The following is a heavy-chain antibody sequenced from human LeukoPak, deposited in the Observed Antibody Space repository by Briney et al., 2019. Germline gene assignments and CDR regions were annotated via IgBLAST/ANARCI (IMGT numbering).Heavy chain of an antibody. J-gene: IGHJ4*02. CDR3: ARRRITIFGVVTDYFDY. D-gene: IGHD3-3*01. V-gene: IGHV5-51*01. CDR1: GYSFTSYW. CDR2: IYPGDSDT. Sequence: GESLKISCKGSGYSFTSYWIGWVRPMPGKGLEWMGIIYPGDSDTRYSPSFQGQVTISADKSISTAYLQWSSLKASDTAMYYCARRRITIFGVVTDYFDYWGQGTLVTVSS.